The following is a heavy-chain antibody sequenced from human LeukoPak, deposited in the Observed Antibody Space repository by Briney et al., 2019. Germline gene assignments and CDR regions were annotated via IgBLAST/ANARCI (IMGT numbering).Heavy chain of an antibody. CDR1: GGSISSHY. CDR2: IYYSGST. D-gene: IGHD1-7*01. CDR3: ARDDYGGTGTRFDY. V-gene: IGHV4-59*11. J-gene: IGHJ4*02. Sequence: SETLSLTCTVSGGSISSHYWSWIRQPPGKGLEWIGYIYYSGSTNYNPSLKSRVTISVDTSKNQFSLKLSSVTAADTAVHYCARDDYGGTGTRFDYWGQGTLVTVSS.